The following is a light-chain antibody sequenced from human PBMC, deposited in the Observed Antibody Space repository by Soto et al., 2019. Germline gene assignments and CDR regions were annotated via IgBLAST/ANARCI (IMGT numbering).Light chain of an antibody. Sequence: EIVLTQSPATLSLSPGERATLSCRASQSVSSYLAWYQQKPGQAPRILIHGASTRDSGIPPKFSGSGSGTEFTLTISRLQSEDFETYYCQQYNSYPITFGQGTRLEIK. J-gene: IGKJ5*01. CDR3: QQYNSYPIT. CDR2: GAS. CDR1: QSVSSY. V-gene: IGKV3D-15*01.